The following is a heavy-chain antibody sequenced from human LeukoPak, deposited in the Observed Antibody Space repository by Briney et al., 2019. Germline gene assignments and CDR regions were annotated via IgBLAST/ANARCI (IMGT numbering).Heavy chain of an antibody. V-gene: IGHV3-30*02. CDR2: ISFDGTDK. CDR3: AKRASGSGTSLYYFDY. J-gene: IGHJ4*02. Sequence: GGSLRLSCVVSGFSFSNYGMHWVRQAPGKGLEWVAYISFDGTDKYYADSVKGRFTISRDSSNNTLYLQMNSLRGEDTAVYYCAKRASGSGTSLYYFDYWGQGTLVTVSS. CDR1: GFSFSNYG. D-gene: IGHD3-10*01.